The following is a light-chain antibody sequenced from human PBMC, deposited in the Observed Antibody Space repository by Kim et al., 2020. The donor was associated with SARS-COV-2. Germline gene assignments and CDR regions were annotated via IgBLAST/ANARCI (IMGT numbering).Light chain of an antibody. V-gene: IGKV1-5*01. Sequence: AFVGDRVTITCRASQSISSWLAWYQQMPGKAPKVLIYDASSLESGVPSRFSGSGSGTEFTLTISSLQPDDFATYYCQQYNSYPWTFGQGTKVDIK. CDR2: DAS. J-gene: IGKJ1*01. CDR3: QQYNSYPWT. CDR1: QSISSW.